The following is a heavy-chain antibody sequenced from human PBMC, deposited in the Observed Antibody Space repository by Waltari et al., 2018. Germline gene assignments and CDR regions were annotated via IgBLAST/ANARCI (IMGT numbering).Heavy chain of an antibody. CDR1: GFTVSSNY. D-gene: IGHD6-19*01. CDR2: IYSGGST. V-gene: IGHV3-53*02. J-gene: IGHJ4*02. CDR3: AREGAVAGYRGVDY. Sequence: EVQLVETGGGLIQPGGSLRLSCAASGFTVSSNYMSWVRQAPGKGLEWVSVIYSGGSTYYADSVKGRFTISRDNSKNTLYLQMNSLRAEDTAVYYCAREGAVAGYRGVDYWGQGTLVTVSS.